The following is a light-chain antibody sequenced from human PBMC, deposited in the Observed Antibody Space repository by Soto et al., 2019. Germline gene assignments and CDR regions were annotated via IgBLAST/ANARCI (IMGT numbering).Light chain of an antibody. CDR1: QSVNTY. CDR2: DTS. V-gene: IGKV3-11*01. CDR3: QHRSNWPPG. J-gene: IGKJ5*01. Sequence: EIVLTPSPSTLSLSPGERATLSCRASQSVNTYLAWYQQKPGQVPRLLIYDTSNRATGIPPRFSGSGSGTDFTLTISSLEPEDFAVYYCQHRSNWPPGFGQGTRREIK.